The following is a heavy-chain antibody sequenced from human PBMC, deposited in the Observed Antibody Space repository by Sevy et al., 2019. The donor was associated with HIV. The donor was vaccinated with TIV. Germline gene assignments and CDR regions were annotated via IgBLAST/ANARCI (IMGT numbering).Heavy chain of an antibody. V-gene: IGHV1-69*13. D-gene: IGHD6-19*01. CDR1: GGTFSSYG. J-gene: IGHJ4*01. CDR2: IIPILGTV. Sequence: ASVKVSCKASGGTFSSYGISWVRQAPGQGLEWMGGIIPILGTVNYAQKFQGRVTITADESTKTAYMELSSLRSEDTAVYYYARGGGNGWYYFDYWGHETLVTVSS. CDR3: ARGGGNGWYYFDY.